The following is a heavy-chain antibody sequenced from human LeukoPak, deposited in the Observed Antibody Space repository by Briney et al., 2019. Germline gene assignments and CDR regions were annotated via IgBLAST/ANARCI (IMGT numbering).Heavy chain of an antibody. V-gene: IGHV4-59*01. Sequence: SETLSLTCAVYGGSFSSYYWSWIRQPPGKGLKWIGYIYYSGSTSYSPSLRSRVTISVDTSKNQFSLKLSSVTAADTAVYYCARVSGYDWESFYDYWGQGSLVTVSS. D-gene: IGHD5-12*01. J-gene: IGHJ4*02. CDR1: GGSFSSYY. CDR2: IYYSGST. CDR3: ARVSGYDWESFYDY.